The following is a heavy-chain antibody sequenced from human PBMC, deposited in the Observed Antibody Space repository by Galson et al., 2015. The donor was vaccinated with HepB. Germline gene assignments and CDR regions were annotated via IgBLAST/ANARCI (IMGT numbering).Heavy chain of an antibody. CDR3: AKTSSWHFDY. D-gene: IGHD6-13*01. J-gene: IGHJ4*02. CDR1: GFIFSDYA. CDR2: ISGSGGNT. Sequence: SLRLSCAASGFIFSDYAMTWVRQAPGTGLEWVSLISGSGGNTYYADSVKGRFTISRDNSKNTLFLQMHSLSDEDTAIYYCAKTSSWHFDYWGQGTLVTVSS. V-gene: IGHV3-23*01.